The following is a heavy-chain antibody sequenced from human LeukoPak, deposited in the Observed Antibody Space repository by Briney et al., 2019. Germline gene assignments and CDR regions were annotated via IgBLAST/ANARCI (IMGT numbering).Heavy chain of an antibody. CDR2: IIPIFGTA. V-gene: IGHV1-69*13. J-gene: IGHJ4*02. CDR1: GGTFSSYA. D-gene: IGHD3-22*01. CDR3: AREGRGYYYDSSGYYYAPFDY. Sequence: SVKVSCKASGGTFSSYAISWVRQAPGQGLEWMGGIIPIFGTANYARKFQGRVTITADESTSTAYMELSSLRSEDTAVYYCAREGRGYYYDSSGYYYAPFDYWGQGTLVTVSS.